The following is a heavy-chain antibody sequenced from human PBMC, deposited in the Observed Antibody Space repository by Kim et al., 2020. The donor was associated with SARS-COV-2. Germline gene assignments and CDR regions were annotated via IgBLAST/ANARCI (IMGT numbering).Heavy chain of an antibody. J-gene: IGHJ4*02. CDR3: ARRAYSSGWWYFDY. CDR2: ISGDGSST. Sequence: GGSLRLSCAASGFTLSSYWMHWVRQAPGKGLVWVSRISGDGSSTSYADSVKGRFTISRDNAKNTLYLQMNSLRVEDTAVYYCARRAYSSGWWYFDYFGQG. V-gene: IGHV3-74*01. D-gene: IGHD6-19*01. CDR1: GFTLSSYW.